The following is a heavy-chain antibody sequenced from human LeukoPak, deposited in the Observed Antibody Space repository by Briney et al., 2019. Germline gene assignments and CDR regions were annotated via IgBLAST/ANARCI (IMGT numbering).Heavy chain of an antibody. CDR2: IKEDGSEK. J-gene: IGHJ4*02. CDR3: AKDPRGVGATAADY. D-gene: IGHD1-26*01. Sequence: GGSLRLSCAASGFTFSRYWMSWVRQAPWKGPEWLGNIKEDGSEKYYVDSVKGRFTMSRDNSKNTLYLQMNSLRAEDTAVYYCAKDPRGVGATAADYWGQGTLVTVSS. V-gene: IGHV3-7*01. CDR1: GFTFSRYW.